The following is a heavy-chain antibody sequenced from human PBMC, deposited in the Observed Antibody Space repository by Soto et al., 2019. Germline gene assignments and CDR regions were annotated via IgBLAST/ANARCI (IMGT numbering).Heavy chain of an antibody. J-gene: IGHJ3*02. D-gene: IGHD3-10*01. V-gene: IGHV4-30-2*01. CDR1: GGSISSGGYS. CDR3: ARFSGVRGRGHAFDI. CDR2: IYHSGST. Sequence: QLQLQESGSGLVKPSQTLSLTCAVSGGSISSGGYSWSWIRQPPGKGLEWIGYIYHSGSTYYNPSLKSRVTISVDRSKNQFSLKLGSVTAADTAVYDCARFSGVRGRGHAFDIWGQGTMVTVSS.